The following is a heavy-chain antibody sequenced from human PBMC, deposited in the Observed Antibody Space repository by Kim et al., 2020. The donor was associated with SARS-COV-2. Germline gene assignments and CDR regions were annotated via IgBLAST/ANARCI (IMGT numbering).Heavy chain of an antibody. V-gene: IGHV1-24*01. Sequence: ASVKVSCKVSGYTLTELSMHWVRQAPGKGLEWMGGFDPEDGETIYAQKFQGRVTMTEDTSTDTAYMELSSLRSEDTAVYYCATAPGYDILTGYSNWGQGTLVTVSS. J-gene: IGHJ4*02. CDR2: FDPEDGET. D-gene: IGHD3-9*01. CDR1: GYTLTELS. CDR3: ATAPGYDILTGYSN.